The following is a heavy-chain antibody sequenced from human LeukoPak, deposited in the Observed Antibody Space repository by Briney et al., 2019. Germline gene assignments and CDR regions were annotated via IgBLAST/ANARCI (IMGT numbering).Heavy chain of an antibody. CDR1: GFTFSSYG. J-gene: IGHJ4*02. CDR2: IWYVGSNK. Sequence: AGGSLRLSCAASGFTFSSYGMHWVRQAPGKGLEWVAVIWYVGSNKYYADSVKGRFTISRDNSKNTLYLQMNSLRAEDTAVYYCARDRRLPGIAAAGLDYWGQGTLVTVSS. V-gene: IGHV3-33*01. CDR3: ARDRRLPGIAAAGLDY. D-gene: IGHD6-13*01.